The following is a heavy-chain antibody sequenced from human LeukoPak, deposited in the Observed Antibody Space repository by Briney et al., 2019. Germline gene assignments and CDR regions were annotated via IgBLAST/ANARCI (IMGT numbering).Heavy chain of an antibody. CDR1: GFTFTSYA. Sequence: GGSLRLSCSASGFTFTSYAMSWVRQGPGKGLEWVSVISDSGGSTYYADSVKGRFTISRDNSKNTLYLQGNNLRAEDTAVYCCARGRWDTGGLHGMDVWGQGTTVTVSS. V-gene: IGHV3-23*01. D-gene: IGHD2-8*02. CDR2: ISDSGGST. J-gene: IGHJ6*02. CDR3: ARGRWDTGGLHGMDV.